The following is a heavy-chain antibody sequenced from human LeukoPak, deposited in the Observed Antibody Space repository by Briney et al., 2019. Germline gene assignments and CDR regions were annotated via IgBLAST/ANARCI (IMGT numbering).Heavy chain of an antibody. J-gene: IGHJ3*02. V-gene: IGHV3-48*04. D-gene: IGHD2-8*01. Sequence: GGSLRLSCAASGFTFSSYTMNWVRQAPGKGLEWVSYIGSRSSLIYYADSVRGRFTISRDNARNSLYLQMNSLRAEDTAVYYCARGLIRAPDAFDIWGQGTMVTVSS. CDR3: ARGLIRAPDAFDI. CDR1: GFTFSSYT. CDR2: IGSRSSLI.